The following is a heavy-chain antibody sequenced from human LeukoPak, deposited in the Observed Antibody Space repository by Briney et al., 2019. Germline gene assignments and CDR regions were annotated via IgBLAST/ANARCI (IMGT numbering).Heavy chain of an antibody. D-gene: IGHD3-10*01. V-gene: IGHV4-59*08. CDR1: GGSISSYY. J-gene: IGHJ4*02. CDR3: ARQVYYYGSGSYYNPYYFDY. CDR2: IYYSGST. Sequence: SETLSLTCTVSGGSISSYYWSWIRQPPGKGLEWIGYIYYSGSTNYNPSLKSRVTISVDTSKNQFSLKLSSVTAADTAVYYCARQVYYYGSGSYYNPYYFDYWGQGTLVTASS.